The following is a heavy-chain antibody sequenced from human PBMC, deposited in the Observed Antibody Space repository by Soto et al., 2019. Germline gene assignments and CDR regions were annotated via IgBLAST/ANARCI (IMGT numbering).Heavy chain of an antibody. J-gene: IGHJ6*02. Sequence: ASVKVSCKASGYTFTSYYMHWVRQAPGQGLEWMGIINPSGGSTSYAQKFQGRVTMTRGTSTSTVYMELSSLRSEDTAVYYCAKDMIGEYYYYGMDVWGQGTMVTVS. CDR1: GYTFTSYY. V-gene: IGHV1-46*01. D-gene: IGHD3-22*01. CDR3: AKDMIGEYYYYGMDV. CDR2: INPSGGST.